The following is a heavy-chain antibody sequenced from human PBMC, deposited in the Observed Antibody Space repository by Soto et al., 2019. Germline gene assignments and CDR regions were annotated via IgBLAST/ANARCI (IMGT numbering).Heavy chain of an antibody. Sequence: EVQLVESGGGLVKPGGSLSLSCAASGFTISGAWMNWVRQAPGKGLGWVGRIKTKTQGETTHYAAHVKGRFTISRDDSENTLSRHMNILKIEDTAVYYGTTGSVEGYWGQGTLVTVSS. CDR1: GFTISGAW. J-gene: IGHJ4*02. CDR3: TTGSVEGY. CDR2: IKTKTQGETT. V-gene: IGHV3-15*07. D-gene: IGHD1-26*01.